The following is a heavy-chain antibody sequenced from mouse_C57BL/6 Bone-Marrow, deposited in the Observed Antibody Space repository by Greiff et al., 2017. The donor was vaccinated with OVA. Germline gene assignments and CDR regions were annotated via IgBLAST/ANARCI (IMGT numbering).Heavy chain of an antibody. CDR2: IDPSDSYT. CDR3: ATDGYRYFDV. V-gene: IGHV1-69*01. J-gene: IGHJ1*03. D-gene: IGHD2-3*01. Sequence: QVHVKQPGAELVMPGASVKLSCKASGYTFTSYWMHWVKQRPGQGLEWIGEIDPSDSYTNYNQKFKGKSTLTVDKSSSTAYMQLSSLTSEDSAVYYCATDGYRYFDVWGTGTTVTVSS. CDR1: GYTFTSYW.